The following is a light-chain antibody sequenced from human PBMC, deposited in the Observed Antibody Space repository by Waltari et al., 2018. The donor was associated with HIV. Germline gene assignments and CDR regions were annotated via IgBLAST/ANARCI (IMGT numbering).Light chain of an antibody. J-gene: IGLJ2*01. CDR3: AAWDDSLNGVV. CDR2: SNN. Sequence: QAVLTQPPSASGPPGQRVTFSCSGSRSNIGRTTVNWYQQLPGTAPKLLIYSNNQRPSGVPDRFSGSKSGTSASLAISGLQSEDEADYYCAAWDDSLNGVVFGGGTKLTVL. CDR1: RSNIGRTT. V-gene: IGLV1-44*01.